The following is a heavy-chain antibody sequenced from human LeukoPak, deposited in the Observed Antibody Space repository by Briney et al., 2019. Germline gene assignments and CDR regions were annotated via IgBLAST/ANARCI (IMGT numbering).Heavy chain of an antibody. V-gene: IGHV1-69*06. Sequence: SVKVSCKASGGTFSSYAISWVRQAPGQGLEWMGGIIPIFGKANYAQKFQGRVTITADKSTSTAYMELSSLRSEDTAGYYCARRCSGGSCQTHTGDDAFDIWGEGTMVTVSS. CDR2: IIPIFGKA. J-gene: IGHJ3*02. D-gene: IGHD2-15*01. CDR3: ARRCSGGSCQTHTGDDAFDI. CDR1: GGTFSSYA.